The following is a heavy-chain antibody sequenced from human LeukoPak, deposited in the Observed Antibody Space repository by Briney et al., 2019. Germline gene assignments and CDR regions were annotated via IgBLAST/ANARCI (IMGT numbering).Heavy chain of an antibody. CDR2: INQGGSDK. CDR3: TRDRSRAEDD. J-gene: IGHJ4*02. CDR1: GFTFSSYE. D-gene: IGHD1-14*01. Sequence: GGSLRLSCAVSGFTFSSYEMNWVRQAPGKGLEWVANINQGGSDKYYVDSVKGRFTISRDNANNLLYLQMNSLRGEDTAVYYCTRDRSRAEDDWGQGTLVTVSS. V-gene: IGHV3-7*01.